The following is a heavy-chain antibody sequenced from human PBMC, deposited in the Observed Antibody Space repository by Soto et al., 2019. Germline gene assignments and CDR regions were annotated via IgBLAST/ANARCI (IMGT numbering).Heavy chain of an antibody. J-gene: IGHJ6*02. D-gene: IGHD3-3*01. V-gene: IGHV4-61*01. CDR3: ARQSICGVVINGMDV. CDR2: IYYSGST. Sequence: PSETLSLTCTVSGGSVSSGSYYWSWIRQPPGKGLEWIGYIYYSGSTNYNPSLKSRVTISVDTSKNQFSLKLSSVTAADTAVYYCARQSICGVVINGMDVSCQGTTVSVAS. CDR1: GGSVSSGSYY.